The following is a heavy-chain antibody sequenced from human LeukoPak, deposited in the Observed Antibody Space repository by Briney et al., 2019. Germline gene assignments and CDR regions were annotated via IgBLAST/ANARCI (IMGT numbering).Heavy chain of an antibody. V-gene: IGHV4-30-2*03. CDR1: GGSISSGGYS. J-gene: IGHJ4*02. Sequence: PSQTLSLTCAVSGGSISSGGYSWSWIRQPPGKGLEWIGYIYHSGSTYYNPSLKSRVTISVDTSKNQFSLKLSSVIAADTAVYYCARRSPLVAVTTSHYYDYWGQGALVTVSS. CDR3: ARRSPLVAVTTSHYYDY. D-gene: IGHD2-21*02. CDR2: IYHSGST.